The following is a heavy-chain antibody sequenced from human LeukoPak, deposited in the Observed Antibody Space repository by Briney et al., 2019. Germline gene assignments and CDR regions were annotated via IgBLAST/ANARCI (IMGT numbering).Heavy chain of an antibody. CDR2: IYHSGST. CDR1: GGSISSGGYY. J-gene: IGHJ4*02. V-gene: IGHV4-30-2*01. CDR3: ARTLGSSSHSDY. D-gene: IGHD6-6*01. Sequence: PSETLSLTCTVSGGSISSGGYYWSWIRQPPGKGLEWIGYIYHSGSTYYNPPLKSRVTISVDRSKNQFSLKLSSVTAADTAVYYCARTLGSSSHSDYWGQGTLVTVSS.